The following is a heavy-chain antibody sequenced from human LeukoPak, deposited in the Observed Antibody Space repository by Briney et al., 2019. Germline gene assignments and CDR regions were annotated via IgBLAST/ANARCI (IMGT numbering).Heavy chain of an antibody. V-gene: IGHV3-7*01. CDR2: IRQDGSDK. CDR1: GFTFSNYY. CDR3: ARDVREYCSTSSCPPYYSDY. D-gene: IGHD2-2*01. J-gene: IGHJ4*02. Sequence: GGSLRLSCAASGFTFSNYYMSWVRQAPGKGLEWVANIRQDGSDKYYVDSVKGRFTISRDNARNSLYLQMNSLRVEDTAVNYCARDVREYCSTSSCPPYYSDYWGQGTLVTVSS.